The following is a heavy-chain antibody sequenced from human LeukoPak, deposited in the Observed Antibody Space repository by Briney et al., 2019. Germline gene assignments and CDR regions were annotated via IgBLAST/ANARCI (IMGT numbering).Heavy chain of an antibody. Sequence: SETLSLTCTVSCDSIRRSSEYWAWIRQAPGKGLEWIGTIYYSGTTYYSPSLKSRVTFSVDTSKNQFSLKLTSVTAADTAVYYCAREAFGVFGVVKPIHYWGQGILVTVSA. CDR1: CDSIRRSSEY. CDR3: AREAFGVFGVVKPIHY. CDR2: IYYSGTT. J-gene: IGHJ4*02. D-gene: IGHD3-3*01. V-gene: IGHV4-39*07.